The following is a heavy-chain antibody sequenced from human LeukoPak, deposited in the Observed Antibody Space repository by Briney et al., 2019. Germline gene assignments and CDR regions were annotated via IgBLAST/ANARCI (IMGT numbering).Heavy chain of an antibody. CDR1: GGSISSSSYY. CDR2: IYYSGST. V-gene: IGHV4-39*01. J-gene: IGHJ4*02. CDR3: ARGPILEYSSSRCYFDY. Sequence: SETLSLTCTVSGGSISSSSYYWGWIRQPPGKGLEWIGSIYYSGSTYYNPSLKSRVTISVDTSKNQFSLKLSSVTAADTAVYYCARGPILEYSSSRCYFDYWGQGTLVTVSS. D-gene: IGHD6-13*01.